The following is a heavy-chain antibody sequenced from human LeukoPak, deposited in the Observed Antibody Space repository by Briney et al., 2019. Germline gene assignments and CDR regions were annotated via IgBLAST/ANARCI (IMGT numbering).Heavy chain of an antibody. D-gene: IGHD2-2*01. CDR1: GFTFDEYT. CDR2: INSDGYTT. Sequence: GGSLRLSCAASGFTFDEYTMHWVRQAPGKSLEWVSLINSDGYTTYYADSAKGRFTISRDNSRDSLYLQMNSLRTEDTAFYYCAKPRARCSSSSCYFDYWGQGTLVSVSS. J-gene: IGHJ4*02. V-gene: IGHV3-43*01. CDR3: AKPRARCSSSSCYFDY.